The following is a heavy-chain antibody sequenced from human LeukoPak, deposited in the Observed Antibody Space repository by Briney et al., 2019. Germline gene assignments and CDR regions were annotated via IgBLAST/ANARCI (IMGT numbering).Heavy chain of an antibody. CDR3: ARHPGGFDP. V-gene: IGHV4-39*01. CDR1: GGSISSSSYY. J-gene: IGHJ5*02. CDR2: IYYSGST. Sequence: SETLSLTCTVSGGSISSSSYYWGWIRQPPGKGLEWIGSIYYSGSTYYNPSLTSRVTISVDTSKNQFSLKLSSVTVADTAVYYCARHPGGFDPWGQGTLVTVSS. D-gene: IGHD1-26*01.